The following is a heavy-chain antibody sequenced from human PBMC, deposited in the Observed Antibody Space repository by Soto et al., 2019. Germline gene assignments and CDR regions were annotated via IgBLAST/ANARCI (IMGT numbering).Heavy chain of an antibody. D-gene: IGHD3-16*01. CDR2: IYYNGNT. Sequence: QLRLQEAGPGLVKPSETLSLTCTVSGGSISSSSYYWGWIRQPPGKGPEWIGAIYYNGNTYYNPPLKSRVAMSVDTSKNQFSLKLCSATAADTAMYYCARQPGVFGHYFDYWGQGTLVTVSS. V-gene: IGHV4-39*01. J-gene: IGHJ4*02. CDR1: GGSISSSSYY. CDR3: ARQPGVFGHYFDY.